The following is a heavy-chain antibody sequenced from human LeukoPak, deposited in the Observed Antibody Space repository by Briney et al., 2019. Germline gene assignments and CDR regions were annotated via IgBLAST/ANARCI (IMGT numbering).Heavy chain of an antibody. CDR2: LTDSGRST. D-gene: IGHD6-6*01. CDR3: AKEGSIAAPYGRDV. V-gene: IGHV3-23*01. Sequence: PGGSLRLSCAASGFTFSSYAMSWVRQAPGKGLQWVSALTDSGRSTYYADSVKGRFTISRDNSKNTLSLQMNSLRAEDTAVYYCAKEGSIAAPYGRDVWGKGTTVTVSS. J-gene: IGHJ6*04. CDR1: GFTFSSYA.